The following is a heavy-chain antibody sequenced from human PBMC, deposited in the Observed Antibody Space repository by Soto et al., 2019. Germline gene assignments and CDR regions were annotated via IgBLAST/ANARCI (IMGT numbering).Heavy chain of an antibody. CDR1: GLTFASYA. CDR2: ISGSGSGT. V-gene: IGHV3-23*01. Sequence: EVQLLESGGGSVQPGGSLRLSCAASGLTFASYAMTWVRQAPGKGLEWVSVISGSGSGTNYADSVKGRFTISRDNSKNTLYLHLNTLRAEDTAVYYCAKGRRVRGDTSFDSWGQGTPVTVSS. CDR3: AKGRRVRGDTSFDS. D-gene: IGHD3-10*01. J-gene: IGHJ4*02.